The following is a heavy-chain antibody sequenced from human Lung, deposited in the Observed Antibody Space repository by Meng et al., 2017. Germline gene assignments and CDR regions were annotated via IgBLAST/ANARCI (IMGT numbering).Heavy chain of an antibody. CDR3: ARGPTTMAHDFDY. D-gene: IGHD4-11*01. Sequence: QVQLQQWGAGLWKPSATRSLTCVVSGGSFSDYYWSWIRQPPGKGLEWIGEINHSGSTNYNPSLESRATISVDTSQNNLSLKLSSVTAADSAVYYCARGPTTMAHDFDYWGQGTLVTVSS. V-gene: IGHV4-34*01. J-gene: IGHJ4*02. CDR2: INHSGST. CDR1: GGSFSDYY.